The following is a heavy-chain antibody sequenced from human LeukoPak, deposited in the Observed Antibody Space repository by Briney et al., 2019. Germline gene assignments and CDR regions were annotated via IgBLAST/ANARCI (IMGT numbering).Heavy chain of an antibody. V-gene: IGHV4-59*01. CDR1: GGSISSYY. Sequence: PSETLSLTCTVSGGSISSYYWNWIRQPPGKGLEWIGYIYDSGSTNYNPSLKSRVTISVDTSNNQFSLRLSSVTAADTAVYYCARDGGSYLNFDYWGQGTLVIVSS. CDR2: IYDSGST. CDR3: ARDGGSYLNFDY. J-gene: IGHJ4*02. D-gene: IGHD1-26*01.